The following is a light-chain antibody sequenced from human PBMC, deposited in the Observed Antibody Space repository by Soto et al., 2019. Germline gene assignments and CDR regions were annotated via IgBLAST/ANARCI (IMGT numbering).Light chain of an antibody. J-gene: IGKJ1*01. CDR2: KSS. CDR1: QSISSW. V-gene: IGKV1-5*03. CDR3: QQYGT. Sequence: DIQMTQSPSTLSASVGDRVTITCRASQSISSWLAWYQQKPGKAPKLLIYKSSSLESGVPSRFSGSGSGTEFTLTISSLQPDDFATSYCQQYGTYGQGTKVEIK.